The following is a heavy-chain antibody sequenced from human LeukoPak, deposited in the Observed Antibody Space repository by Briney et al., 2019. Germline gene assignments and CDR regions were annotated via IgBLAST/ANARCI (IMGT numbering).Heavy chain of an antibody. CDR1: GFTFSTYW. CDR3: AHYSSGYYGSFDY. D-gene: IGHD3-22*01. J-gene: IGHJ4*02. Sequence: GGSLRLSCAGSGFTFSTYWMSWVRQAPGKGLEWVANIKQDGSEKYYVDTVKGRFTISRDNAKNSLYLQMNSLRAEDTAVYYCAHYSSGYYGSFDYWGQGTLVTVSS. V-gene: IGHV3-7*01. CDR2: IKQDGSEK.